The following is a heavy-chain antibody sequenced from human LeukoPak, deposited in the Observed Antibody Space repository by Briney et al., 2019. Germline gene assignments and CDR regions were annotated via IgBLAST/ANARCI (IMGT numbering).Heavy chain of an antibody. CDR2: IFYSGGP. CDR3: ERHRSAMATFDS. V-gene: IGHV4-59*08. J-gene: IGHJ4*02. CDR1: GGSISPYY. D-gene: IGHD2-2*01. Sequence: SETLSLTCTVSGGSISPYYWSWIRQPPGKGLEWIGYIFYSGGPRYNPSLKSRVTMSVDTYANQFSLRLTSVTAADTAVYYCERHRSAMATFDSWGQGILVTVSS.